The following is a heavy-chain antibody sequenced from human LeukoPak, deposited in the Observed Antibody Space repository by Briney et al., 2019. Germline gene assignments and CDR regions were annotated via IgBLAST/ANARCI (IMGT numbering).Heavy chain of an antibody. V-gene: IGHV1-69*13. D-gene: IGHD6-6*01. CDR1: GGTFSSYA. CDR2: IIPIFGTA. Sequence: SVKVSRKASGGTFSSYAISWVRQAPGQGLEWMGGIIPIFGTANYAQKFQGRVTITADESTSTAYMELSSLRSEDTAVYYCARSEYSSSSAFDYWGQGTLVTVSS. CDR3: ARSEYSSSSAFDY. J-gene: IGHJ4*02.